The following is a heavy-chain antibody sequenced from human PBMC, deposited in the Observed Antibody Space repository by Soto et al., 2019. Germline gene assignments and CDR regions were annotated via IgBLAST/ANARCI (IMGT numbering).Heavy chain of an antibody. CDR3: ACATYTSFTRYYYYGIDV. J-gene: IGHJ6*02. CDR2: IYYSGST. V-gene: IGHV4-30-4*01. Sequence: QVQLQESGPGLVKPSQTLSLTCTVSGGSISSGDYYWSWIRQPPGKGLEWIGYIYYSGSTYYNPSLKCRVTISVGTSKNQLSLNLSSVTASDTAVYYGACATYTSFTRYYYYGIDVWGQGLTVTVS. CDR1: GGSISSGDYY. D-gene: IGHD2-15*01.